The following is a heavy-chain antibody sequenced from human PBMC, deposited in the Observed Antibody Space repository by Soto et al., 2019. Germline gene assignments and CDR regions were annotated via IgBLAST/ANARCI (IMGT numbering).Heavy chain of an antibody. CDR3: AKDRYLDHDSRGYLFDN. CDR2: ISRYGDFT. CDR1: GFTFNIYA. V-gene: IGHV3-23*04. Sequence: VQLVESGGDLIQPGGSLRLSCAASGFTFNIYAMTWVRQAPGKGLEWVSAISRYGDFTYYADSVEGRFTISRDNSKNTLYLQMNSLRAEDTAVYYCAKDRYLDHDSRGYLFDNWGQGTLVTVSS. D-gene: IGHD3-22*01. J-gene: IGHJ4*02.